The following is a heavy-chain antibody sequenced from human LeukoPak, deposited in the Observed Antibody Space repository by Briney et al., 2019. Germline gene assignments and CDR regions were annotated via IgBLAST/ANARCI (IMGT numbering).Heavy chain of an antibody. D-gene: IGHD6-19*01. J-gene: IGHJ4*02. CDR1: GFTFSNYW. CDR2: INSDGSST. Sequence: QSGGSLRLSCAASGFTFSNYWMHWVRQAPGKGLVWVSRINSDGSSTSYVDSVKGRFTISRDNAKISLYLQMSSLRVEDTAVYYCARVKSTIEVAGILGNWGQGTLVTVSS. CDR3: ARVKSTIEVAGILGN. V-gene: IGHV3-74*01.